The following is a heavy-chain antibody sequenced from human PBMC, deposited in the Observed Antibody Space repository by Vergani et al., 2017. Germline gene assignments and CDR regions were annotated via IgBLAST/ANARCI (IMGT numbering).Heavy chain of an antibody. D-gene: IGHD3-10*01. CDR2: INPNSGGT. CDR3: ARDSDYYGSGSYYKGAFDY. CDR1: GYTFTGYY. Sequence: QVQLVQSGAEVKKPGASVKVSCKASGYTFTGYYMHWVRQAHGQGLEWMGWINPNSGGTNYAQKFQGLVTMTRDTSISTAYMELSRLRSDDTAVYYCARDSDYYGSGSYYKGAFDYWGQGTLVTVSS. J-gene: IGHJ4*02. V-gene: IGHV1-2*04.